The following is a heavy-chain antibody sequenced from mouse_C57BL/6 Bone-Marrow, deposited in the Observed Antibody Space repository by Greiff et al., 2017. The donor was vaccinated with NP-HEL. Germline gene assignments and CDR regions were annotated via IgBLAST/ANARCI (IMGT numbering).Heavy chain of an antibody. CDR3: AREGGYYYGSSYGLYFDY. CDR2: IFPGSGST. D-gene: IGHD1-1*01. V-gene: IGHV1-75*01. CDR1: GYTFTDYY. Sequence: QVQLQQSGPELVKPGASVKISCKASGYTFTDYYINWVKQRPGQGLEWIGWIFPGSGSTYYNEKFKGKATLTVDKSSSTAYMLLSSLTSEDSAVYFCAREGGYYYGSSYGLYFDYWGQGTTLTVSS. J-gene: IGHJ2*01.